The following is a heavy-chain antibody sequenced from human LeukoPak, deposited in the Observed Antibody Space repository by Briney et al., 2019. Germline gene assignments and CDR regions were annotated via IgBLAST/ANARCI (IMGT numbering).Heavy chain of an antibody. CDR3: ARLWFGESTNFDY. D-gene: IGHD3-10*01. J-gene: IGHJ4*02. Sequence: PSETLSLTCTVSGGSISSYYWSWIRHPPGKGLELIGYIYYSGSTNYNPSLKSRVTISVDTSKNQFSLKLSSVTAADTAVYYCARLWFGESTNFDYWGQGTLVTVSS. CDR2: IYYSGST. V-gene: IGHV4-59*08. CDR1: GGSISSYY.